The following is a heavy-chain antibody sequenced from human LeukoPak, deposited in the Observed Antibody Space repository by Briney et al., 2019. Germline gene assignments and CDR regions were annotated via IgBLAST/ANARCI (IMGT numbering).Heavy chain of an antibody. D-gene: IGHD3-10*01. V-gene: IGHV3-23*01. CDR2: ISGSGGST. J-gene: IGHJ4*02. Sequence: GGSLRLSCAASGFTFSSYAMSWVRQAPGKGLEWVSAISGSGGSTYYADSVKGRFTISGDNSKNTLYLQMNSLRAEDTAVYYCAKDPELLWFGELSNGYFDYWGQGTLVTVSS. CDR1: GFTFSSYA. CDR3: AKDPELLWFGELSNGYFDY.